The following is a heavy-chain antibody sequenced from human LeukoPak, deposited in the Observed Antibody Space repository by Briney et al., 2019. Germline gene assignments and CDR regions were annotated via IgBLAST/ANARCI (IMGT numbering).Heavy chain of an antibody. D-gene: IGHD5-18*01. CDR3: ARTWVDTTMALDAFDI. Sequence: PGGSLRLSCAASGFTVSNNYMSWVRQSPGKGLEWVSIIYSGGSTYYADSVKDRFTISRDTSKNTLYLQMHSLRAEDMAVYYCARTWVDTTMALDAFDIWGQGTVVTVSS. J-gene: IGHJ3*02. V-gene: IGHV3-66*01. CDR1: GFTVSNNY. CDR2: IYSGGST.